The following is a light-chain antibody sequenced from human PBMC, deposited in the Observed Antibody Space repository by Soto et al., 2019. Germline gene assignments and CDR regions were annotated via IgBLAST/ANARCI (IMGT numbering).Light chain of an antibody. Sequence: QSALAQPASVSGSPGQSITISCTGTSSDVGGYNYVSWYQQHPAKAPKLVIYEVSNRPSGVSNRFSGSKSGNTASLTISGLQAEDEADYFCSSYRSSSTLGVFGGGTQLTVL. V-gene: IGLV2-14*01. J-gene: IGLJ3*02. CDR3: SSYRSSSTLGV. CDR1: SSDVGGYNY. CDR2: EVS.